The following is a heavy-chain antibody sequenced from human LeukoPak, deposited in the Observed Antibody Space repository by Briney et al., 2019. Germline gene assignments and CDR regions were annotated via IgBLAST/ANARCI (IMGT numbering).Heavy chain of an antibody. D-gene: IGHD2-21*02. CDR1: GGSIGSSSYY. CDR3: ATQWVTLNAFDI. J-gene: IGHJ3*02. Sequence: PSETLSLTCTVSGGSIGSSSYYWGWIRQPPGKGLEWIGSIYYSGSTYYNPSLKSRVTISVDTSKNQFSLKLSSVTAADTAVYYCATQWVTLNAFDIWGQGTMVTVSS. CDR2: IYYSGST. V-gene: IGHV4-39*07.